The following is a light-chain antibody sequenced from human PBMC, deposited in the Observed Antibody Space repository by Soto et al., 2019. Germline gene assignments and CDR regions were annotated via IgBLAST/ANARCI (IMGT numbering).Light chain of an antibody. CDR3: SSYTDSTNDV. CDR2: QVT. Sequence: LTQPASVSGSPGQSITISCTGTSSDVGTRNFVSWYQQHPGKAPKLMIYQVTNRPSGVSNRFSGSKSGNTATLTISGLQAEDEADYYCSSYTDSTNDVFGTGTKATVL. J-gene: IGLJ1*01. CDR1: SSDVGTRNF. V-gene: IGLV2-14*01.